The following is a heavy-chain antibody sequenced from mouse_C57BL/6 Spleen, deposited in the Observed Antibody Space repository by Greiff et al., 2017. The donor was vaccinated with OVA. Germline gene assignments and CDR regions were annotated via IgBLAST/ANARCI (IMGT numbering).Heavy chain of an antibody. D-gene: IGHD2-4*01. J-gene: IGHJ2*01. Sequence: VQLKESGAELVRPGASVKLSCTASGFNIKDDYMHWVKQRPEQGLEWIGWIDPENGDTEYASKFQGKATITADTSSNTAYLQLSSLTSEDTAVYYCTRYYDYDGFDYWGQGTTLTVSS. CDR1: GFNIKDDY. CDR3: TRYYDYDGFDY. V-gene: IGHV14-4*01. CDR2: IDPENGDT.